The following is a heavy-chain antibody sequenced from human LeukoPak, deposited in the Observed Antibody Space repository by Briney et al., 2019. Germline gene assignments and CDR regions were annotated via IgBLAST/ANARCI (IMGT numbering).Heavy chain of an antibody. D-gene: IGHD2-2*01. J-gene: IGHJ3*02. CDR3: ARGWLVPAAMSAFDI. Sequence: SVKLSCTASGGTFSSYAISWVRQAPGQGLEWMGGIIPIFGTTNYAQKFQGRVTITADESTSTAYMELSSLRSEDTAVYYCARGWLVPAAMSAFDIWGQGTMVTVSS. V-gene: IGHV1-69*13. CDR1: GGTFSSYA. CDR2: IIPIFGTT.